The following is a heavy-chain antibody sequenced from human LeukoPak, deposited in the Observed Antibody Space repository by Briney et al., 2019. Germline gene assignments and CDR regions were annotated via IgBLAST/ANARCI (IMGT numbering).Heavy chain of an antibody. CDR3: ARDRQQLVDYYYYYGMDV. V-gene: IGHV1-46*01. J-gene: IGHJ6*02. Sequence: ASVKVSCKASGYTFTSYYMHWVRQAPGQGLEWMGIINPSGGSTSYAQKFQGRVTMTRDTSTSTVYMELSSLGSEDTAVYYCARDRQQLVDYYYYYGMDVWGQGTTVTVSS. D-gene: IGHD6-13*01. CDR1: GYTFTSYY. CDR2: INPSGGST.